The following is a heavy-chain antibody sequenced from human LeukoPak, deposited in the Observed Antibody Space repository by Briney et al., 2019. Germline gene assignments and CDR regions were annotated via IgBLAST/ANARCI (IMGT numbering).Heavy chain of an antibody. J-gene: IGHJ4*02. CDR2: IFYSGST. V-gene: IGHV4-59*01. D-gene: IGHD5-12*01. CDR1: GGSISAYY. Sequence: SETLSLTCTVSGGSISAYYWSWIRQPPGKGLEWIAYIFYSGSTNYNPSLKSRVTMSLDTSKNQFSLRLTSVTAADTAVYYYARGFDSKSTYFDYWGQGTLVTVSS. CDR3: ARGFDSKSTYFDY.